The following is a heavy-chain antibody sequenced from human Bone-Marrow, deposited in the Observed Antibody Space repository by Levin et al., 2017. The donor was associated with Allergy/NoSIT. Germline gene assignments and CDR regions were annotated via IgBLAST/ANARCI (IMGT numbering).Heavy chain of an antibody. V-gene: IGHV3-53*01. CDR1: GFTVSSHY. D-gene: IGHD3-10*01. Sequence: PGESLKISCAASGFTVSSHYMSWVRQAPGKGLEWVSVIYSGGSTYYADSVKGRFTISRDNSKNTLYLQMKSLRAEDTAVYYCARDRVSNYDGSGQKDGYYYGMDVWGQGTTVTVSS. CDR2: IYSGGST. CDR3: ARDRVSNYDGSGQKDGYYYGMDV. J-gene: IGHJ6*02.